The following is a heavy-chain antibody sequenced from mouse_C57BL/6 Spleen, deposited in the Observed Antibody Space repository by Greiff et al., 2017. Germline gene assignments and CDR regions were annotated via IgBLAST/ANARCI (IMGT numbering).Heavy chain of an antibody. D-gene: IGHD2-4*01. V-gene: IGHV3-6*01. CDR1: GYSITSGYY. J-gene: IGHJ1*03. Sequence: DVQLQESGPGLVKPSQSLSLTCSVTGYSITSGYYWNWIRQFPGNKLEWMGYISYDGSNNYNPSLKNRISITRDTSKNTFFLKLNSVTTEDTATYFCARPGDYDGGWYFDVWGTGTTVTVSS. CDR3: ARPGDYDGGWYFDV. CDR2: ISYDGSN.